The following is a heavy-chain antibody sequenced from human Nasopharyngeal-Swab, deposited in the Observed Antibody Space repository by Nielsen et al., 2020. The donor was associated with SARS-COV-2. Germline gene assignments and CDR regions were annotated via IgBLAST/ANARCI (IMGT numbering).Heavy chain of an antibody. D-gene: IGHD3-10*01. J-gene: IGHJ6*02. CDR3: ARGVYYYGSGSYRYYYYGMDV. CDR2: INHSGST. CDR1: GGSISSSSYY. Sequence: SETLSLTCTVSGGSISSSSYYWSWIRQPPGKGLEWIGEINHSGSTNYNPSLKSRVTISVDTSKNQFSLKLSSVTAADTAVYYCARGVYYYGSGSYRYYYYGMDVWGQGTTVTVSS. V-gene: IGHV4-39*07.